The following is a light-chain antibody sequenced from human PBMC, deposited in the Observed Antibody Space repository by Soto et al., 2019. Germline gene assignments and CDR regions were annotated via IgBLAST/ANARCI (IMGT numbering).Light chain of an antibody. CDR2: GAS. CDR1: QSISSN. J-gene: IGKJ1*01. CDR3: QQYHNWPPWT. Sequence: EKVMTQSPATLSVSPGERATLSCRASQSISSNLAWYQQRPGQAPRLLIYGASTRATGIPARFSGSGSGTEFTLTISSLQSEDFAVYYCQQYHNWPPWTFGQGTKVEIK. V-gene: IGKV3-15*01.